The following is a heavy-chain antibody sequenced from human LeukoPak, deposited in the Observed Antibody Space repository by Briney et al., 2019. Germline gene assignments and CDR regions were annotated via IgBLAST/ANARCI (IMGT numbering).Heavy chain of an antibody. V-gene: IGHV1-46*01. Sequence: ASVKVSCKASGYTFITYYMHWVRQAPGQGLEWMGIINPSAGSTSYAQKFQGRVTMTRDTSTSTVYMELSSLRSEDTAVYYCARDRVVGATTGPSRVAFDIWGQGTMVTVSS. CDR3: ARDRVVGATTGPSRVAFDI. J-gene: IGHJ3*02. CDR1: GYTFITYY. CDR2: INPSAGST. D-gene: IGHD1-26*01.